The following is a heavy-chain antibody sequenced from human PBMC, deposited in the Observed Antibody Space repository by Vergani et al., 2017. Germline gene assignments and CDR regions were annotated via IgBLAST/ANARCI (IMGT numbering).Heavy chain of an antibody. CDR2: IYYSGST. J-gene: IGHJ2*01. CDR3: ARGSSWLLKYRYFDL. D-gene: IGHD3-22*01. V-gene: IGHV4-39*01. CDR1: GGSISSSSYY. Sequence: QLQLQESGPGLVKPSETLSLTCTVSGGSISSSSYYWGWIRQPPGKGLEWIGSIYYSGSTYYNPSLKSRVTISVDTSKNQFSLKLSSVTAADTAVYYCARGSSWLLKYRYFDLWGRGTLVTVSS.